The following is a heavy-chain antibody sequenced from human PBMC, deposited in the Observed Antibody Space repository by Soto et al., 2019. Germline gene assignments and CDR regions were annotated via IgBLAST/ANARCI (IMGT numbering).Heavy chain of an antibody. Sequence: GESLKISCTGSGYSFTSYWNSWVRPTPGKGLEWMGRIAHSDSYTYYNPSFHGHVTISAAMSISTAYLQWSSPKASNTAMYYSMRVQVPITLVGGPQTSGLNWFVTWGQGTLVTVSS. CDR2: IAHSDSYT. D-gene: IGHD3-10*01. CDR3: MRVQVPITLVGGPQTSGLNWFVT. CDR1: GYSFTSYW. J-gene: IGHJ5*02. V-gene: IGHV5-10-1*01.